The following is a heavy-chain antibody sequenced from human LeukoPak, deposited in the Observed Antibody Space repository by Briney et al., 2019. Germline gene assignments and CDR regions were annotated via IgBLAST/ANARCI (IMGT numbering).Heavy chain of an antibody. D-gene: IGHD2-2*01. Sequence: PSETLSLTCAVYGGSFSGYYWSWIRQPPGKGLEWIGYIYYSGSTYYNPSLKSRVTISVDTSKNQFSLKLSSVTAADTAVYYCARGVSDVVVPAAMRDFDYWGQGTLVTVSS. CDR2: IYYSGST. V-gene: IGHV4-34*01. CDR3: ARGVSDVVVPAAMRDFDY. J-gene: IGHJ4*02. CDR1: GGSFSGYY.